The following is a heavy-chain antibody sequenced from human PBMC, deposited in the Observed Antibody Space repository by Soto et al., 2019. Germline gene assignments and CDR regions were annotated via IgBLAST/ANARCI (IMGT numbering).Heavy chain of an antibody. CDR1: DGSISSHY. J-gene: IGHJ6*02. CDR3: ARDPGIAAAATERYYYYAVMDV. V-gene: IGHV4-59*11. Sequence: SVTMSHCSTVADGSISSHYWSRILQPQGTGLAWIWYIYYSGSTNYNPSLKSRVTISVDTSKNQFSLKLSSVTAADTAVYYCARDPGIAAAATERYYYYAVMDVWGQGTTVTVSS. D-gene: IGHD6-13*01. CDR2: IYYSGST.